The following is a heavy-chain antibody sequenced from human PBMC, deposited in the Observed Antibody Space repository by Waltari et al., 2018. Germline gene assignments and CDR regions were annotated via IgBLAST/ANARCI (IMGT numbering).Heavy chain of an antibody. CDR3: ARMTTVTIYYYYGMDV. D-gene: IGHD4-17*01. CDR2: IYQSGST. CDR1: GGSISSGGYY. V-gene: IGHV4-31*03. Sequence: QVQLQESGPGLVKPSQTLSLTCTVSGGSISSGGYYWSWIRQHPGKGLEWIGYIYQSGSTYYNPSLKSRVTISVDRSKNQFSLKLSSVTAADTAVYYCARMTTVTIYYYYGMDVWGQGTTVTVSS. J-gene: IGHJ6*02.